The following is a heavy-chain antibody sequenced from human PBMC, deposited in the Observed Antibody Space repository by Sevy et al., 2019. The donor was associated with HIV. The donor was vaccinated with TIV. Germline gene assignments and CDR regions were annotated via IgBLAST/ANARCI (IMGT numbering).Heavy chain of an antibody. Sequence: ASVKVSCKASVGTFSNYVISWVRQAPGQGLEWMGGIIPILGTANYAQKFQGRVTITADESTSTAYMELNSLGSEDTAVYYCARAGVAQIGVWFDPWGQGTLVTVSS. CDR1: VGTFSNYV. CDR3: ARAGVAQIGVWFDP. CDR2: IIPILGTA. J-gene: IGHJ5*02. D-gene: IGHD3-3*01. V-gene: IGHV1-69*13.